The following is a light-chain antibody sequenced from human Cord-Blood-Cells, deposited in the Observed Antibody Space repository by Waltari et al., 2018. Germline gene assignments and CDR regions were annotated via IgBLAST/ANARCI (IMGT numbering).Light chain of an antibody. Sequence: DIVMTHSTLSLPVTPGEPASISCRSRQSLLHINGYNYLDWYRQKPGQSPQLLIYLGSNRASGVPDRFSGSGSGTDFTLKISRVEAEDVGVYYCMQALQTPITFGQGTRLEIK. V-gene: IGKV2-28*01. CDR3: MQALQTPIT. CDR1: QSLLHINGYNY. CDR2: LGS. J-gene: IGKJ5*01.